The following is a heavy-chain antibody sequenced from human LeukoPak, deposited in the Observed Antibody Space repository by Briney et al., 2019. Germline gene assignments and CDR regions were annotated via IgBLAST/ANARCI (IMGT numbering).Heavy chain of an antibody. D-gene: IGHD6-25*01. CDR2: IYYSGST. CDR3: ASRELYSSEPFDY. Sequence: WVRQPPGKGLEWIGSIYYSGSTYYNPSLKSRVTISVDTSKNQFSLKLSSVTAADTAVYYCASRELYSSEPFDYWGQGTLVTVSS. J-gene: IGHJ4*02. V-gene: IGHV4-39*01.